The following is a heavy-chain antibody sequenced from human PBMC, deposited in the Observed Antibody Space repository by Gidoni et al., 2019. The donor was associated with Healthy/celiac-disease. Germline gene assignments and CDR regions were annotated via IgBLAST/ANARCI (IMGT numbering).Heavy chain of an antibody. V-gene: IGHV1-46*01. Sequence: TFTSYYMHWVRQAPGQGLEWMGIINPSGGSTSYAQKFQGRVTMTRDTSTSTVYMELSTLRSEDTAVYYCASAYDILTGYYPGWDWGQGTLVTVSS. D-gene: IGHD3-9*01. J-gene: IGHJ4*02. CDR3: ASAYDILTGYYPGWD. CDR1: TFTSYY. CDR2: INPSGGST.